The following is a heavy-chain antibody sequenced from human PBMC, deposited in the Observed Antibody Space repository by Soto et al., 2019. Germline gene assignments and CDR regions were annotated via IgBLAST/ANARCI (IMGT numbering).Heavy chain of an antibody. V-gene: IGHV4-34*01. CDR1: GGSFSGYY. J-gene: IGHJ6*03. CDR3: AREKPMVRGVISEPYYYYYMDV. Sequence: SETLSLTCAVYGGSFSGYYWSWIRQPPGKGLEWIGEINHSGSTNYNPSLKSRVTISVETSKNQFSLKLSSVTAADTAVYYCAREKPMVRGVISEPYYYYYMDVWGKGTTVTVSS. D-gene: IGHD3-10*01. CDR2: INHSGST.